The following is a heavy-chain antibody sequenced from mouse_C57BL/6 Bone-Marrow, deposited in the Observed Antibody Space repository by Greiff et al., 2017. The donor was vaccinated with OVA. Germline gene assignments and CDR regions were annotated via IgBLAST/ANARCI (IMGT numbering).Heavy chain of an antibody. CDR3: TPYYYGTSYYFDY. CDR2: IDPANGDT. D-gene: IGHD1-1*01. V-gene: IGHV14-4*01. CDR1: GFNIKDDY. J-gene: IGHJ2*01. Sequence: EVQLQESGAELVRPGASVKLSCTASGFNIKDDYMHWVKQRPEQGLEWIGWIDPANGDTEYASKFQGKATITADTSSNTAYLQLSSLTSEDTAVYYCTPYYYGTSYYFDYWGQGTTLTVSS.